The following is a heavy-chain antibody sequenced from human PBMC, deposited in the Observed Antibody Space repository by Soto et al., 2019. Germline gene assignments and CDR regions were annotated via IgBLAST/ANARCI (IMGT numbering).Heavy chain of an antibody. V-gene: IGHV3-23*01. Sequence: GGSLRLSCAASGFTFTNYGLSWVRQAPGKGLDWVATVSGDASNTHYADSVKGRFTISRDNSKSILFLQMKSLRVEDTAIYYCARDVRASGEMFDYWGQGTQVTVSS. J-gene: IGHJ4*02. CDR1: GFTFTNYG. CDR3: ARDVRASGEMFDY. CDR2: VSGDASNT. D-gene: IGHD4-17*01.